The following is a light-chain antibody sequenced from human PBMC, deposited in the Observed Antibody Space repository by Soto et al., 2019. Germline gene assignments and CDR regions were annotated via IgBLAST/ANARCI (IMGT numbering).Light chain of an antibody. Sequence: QSVLTQPASVSGSPGQSITISCTGTSSDVGGYNYVSWYQHHPGKAHKLMIYDVSNRPSGVSNRFSGSKSGNTASLIISGLQAEDEADYYCSSYTSSSTLSTYVCGTG. CDR2: DVS. V-gene: IGLV2-14*03. CDR1: SSDVGGYNY. CDR3: SSYTSSSTLSTYV. J-gene: IGLJ1*01.